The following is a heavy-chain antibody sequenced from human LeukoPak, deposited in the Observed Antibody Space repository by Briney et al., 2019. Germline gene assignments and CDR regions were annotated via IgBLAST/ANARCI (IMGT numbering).Heavy chain of an antibody. V-gene: IGHV1-2*02. CDR1: GYTFTAHY. D-gene: IGHD3-10*01. Sequence: ASVKVSCRASGYTFTAHYIHWVRQAPGQGLEWMGWIDPNSGGTNYAQKFLGSVTMTGDTSTNTAFMELSRLRSDGTAIYYCARGRGTTMVRGVITNYFDLWGRGSLVTVSS. J-gene: IGHJ2*01. CDR3: ARGRGTTMVRGVITNYFDL. CDR2: IDPNSGGT.